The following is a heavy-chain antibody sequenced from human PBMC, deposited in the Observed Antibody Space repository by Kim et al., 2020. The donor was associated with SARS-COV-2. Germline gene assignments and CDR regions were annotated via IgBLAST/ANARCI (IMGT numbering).Heavy chain of an antibody. D-gene: IGHD6-13*01. CDR3: AKDAYSSSWYGGFDI. Sequence: GGSLRLSCAASGFTFDDYAMHWVRQAPGKGLEWVSGISWNSGSIGYADSVKGRFTISRDNAKNSLYLQMNSLRAEDTALYYCAKDAYSSSWYGGFDIWGQGTMVTVSS. CDR1: GFTFDDYA. V-gene: IGHV3-9*01. CDR2: ISWNSGSI. J-gene: IGHJ3*02.